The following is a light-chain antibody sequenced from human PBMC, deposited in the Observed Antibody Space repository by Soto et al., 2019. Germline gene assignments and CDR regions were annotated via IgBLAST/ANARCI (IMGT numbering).Light chain of an antibody. CDR1: QSVTNY. CDR3: QQRDDLYT. CDR2: DAS. V-gene: IGKV3-11*01. J-gene: IGKJ2*01. Sequence: EIVLTQSPATLSLSPGERATLSCRASQSVTNYVAWYQQKPGQAPRHRIYDASNRATGIPARFSGSGSGTDFTRTISSLEPEDWGVYYCQQRDDLYTFGQGTKREIK.